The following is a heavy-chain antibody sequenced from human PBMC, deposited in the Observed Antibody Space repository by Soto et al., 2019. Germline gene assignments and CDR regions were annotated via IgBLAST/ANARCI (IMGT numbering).Heavy chain of an antibody. D-gene: IGHD4-17*01. J-gene: IGHJ4*02. CDR1: GFTFSSYG. CDR2: ISYDGSNK. Sequence: QVQLVESGGGVVQPGRSLRLSCAASGFTFSSYGMHWVRQAPGKGLEWVAVISYDGSNKYYADSVKGRFTISRDNSKNTLYLQMNSLRAEDTAVYYCAKDVGLGVSSVWCQGTLVTVSS. V-gene: IGHV3-30*18. CDR3: AKDVGLGVSSV.